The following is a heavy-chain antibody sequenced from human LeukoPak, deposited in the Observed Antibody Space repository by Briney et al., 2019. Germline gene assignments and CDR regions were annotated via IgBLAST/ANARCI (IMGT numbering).Heavy chain of an antibody. D-gene: IGHD3-22*01. V-gene: IGHV4-59*01. Sequence: SETLSLTCSVSGGSITTNRWSWIRQPPGRGLEWIGYIHHSGGTDYNPSLMSRLTLSIDTSKSQFSLKLTSVTAADTAVYYCAPDWVPDSSGYYADFDYWGQGTLVTVSS. CDR3: APDWVPDSSGYYADFDY. CDR2: IHHSGGT. CDR1: GGSITTNR. J-gene: IGHJ4*02.